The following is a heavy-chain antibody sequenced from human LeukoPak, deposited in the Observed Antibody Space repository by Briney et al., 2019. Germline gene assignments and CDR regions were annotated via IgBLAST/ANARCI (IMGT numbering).Heavy chain of an antibody. CDR1: GYTFTGYY. J-gene: IGHJ4*02. CDR3: ATEARGYSYGYGY. CDR2: INPNSGGT. D-gene: IGHD5-18*01. Sequence: ASVKVSCKASGYTFTGYYMHWVRQAPGQGLEWMGWINPNSGGTNYAQKFQGRVTMTRDTSISTAYMELSRPRSDDTAVYYCATEARGYSYGYGYWGQGTLVTVSS. V-gene: IGHV1-2*02.